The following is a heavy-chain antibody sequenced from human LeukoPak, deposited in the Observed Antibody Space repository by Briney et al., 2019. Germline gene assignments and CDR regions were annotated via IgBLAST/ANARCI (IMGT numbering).Heavy chain of an antibody. CDR2: INPNSGGT. CDR1: GYTFTGYY. J-gene: IGHJ4*02. V-gene: IGHV1-2*02. Sequence: ASVKVSRKSSGYTFTGYYMHWVRQAPGKGLEWMGWINPNSGGTNYEQKFQGRVTMTRDTSISTTYMELSRLRSDDTAVYYCARASMVRGVIDWWGQGAMVTVSS. D-gene: IGHD3-10*01. CDR3: ARASMVRGVIDW.